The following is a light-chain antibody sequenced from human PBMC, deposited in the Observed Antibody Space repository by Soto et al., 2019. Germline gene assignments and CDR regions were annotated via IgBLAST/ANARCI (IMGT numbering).Light chain of an antibody. Sequence: SVLTQSPGTLSLSPGERATLSCRASQSVSSSYLAWYQQKPGQAPRLLIYDASSRATGIPDRFSGSGSGTDFTLTISRLEPEDFAVYYCQEYGSSPFTFGQGTRLEIK. CDR2: DAS. V-gene: IGKV3-20*01. CDR3: QEYGSSPFT. J-gene: IGKJ5*01. CDR1: QSVSSSY.